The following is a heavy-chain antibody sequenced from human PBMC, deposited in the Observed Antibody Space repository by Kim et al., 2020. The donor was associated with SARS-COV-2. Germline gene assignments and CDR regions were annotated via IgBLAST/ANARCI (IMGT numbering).Heavy chain of an antibody. Sequence: ASVKVSCKASGYTFTSYGISWVRQAPGQGLEWMGWISAYNGNTNYAQKLRGRVTMTTDTSTSTAYMELRSLRSDDTAVYYCARDVYSSGWPYYYGMDVWGQGTTVTVSS. CDR3: ARDVYSSGWPYYYGMDV. V-gene: IGHV1-18*01. J-gene: IGHJ6*02. D-gene: IGHD6-19*01. CDR2: ISAYNGNT. CDR1: GYTFTSYG.